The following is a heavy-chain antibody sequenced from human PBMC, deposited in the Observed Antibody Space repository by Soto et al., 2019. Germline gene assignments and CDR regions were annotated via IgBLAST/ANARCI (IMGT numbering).Heavy chain of an antibody. J-gene: IGHJ3*01. V-gene: IGHV3-23*01. Sequence: EVLLLESGGGLVQPGGSLRLSCAASGFTFSSYAMTWVRQAPGKGLEWVSTISLSGGSTYYADSVEGRFTISRDNSKNMLFLQMNSLGAEDTAVYYCAKDFVRAFDVWGQGTMVTVSS. CDR3: AKDFVRAFDV. CDR2: ISLSGGST. CDR1: GFTFSSYA.